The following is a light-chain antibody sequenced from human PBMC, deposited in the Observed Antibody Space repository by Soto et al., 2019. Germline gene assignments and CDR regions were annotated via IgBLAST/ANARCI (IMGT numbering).Light chain of an antibody. CDR3: QYLNSFPLT. J-gene: IGKJ4*01. V-gene: IGKV1-9*01. CDR2: LAS. CDR1: QVISKY. Sequence: IPLTQSPSSLSASVGDRVTITCRASQVISKYLAWYQQKPGTAPKLLIYLASTLQGGVPSRFSGSGSGTDFSLTTSSLQPEDVATYYCQYLNSFPLTFGGGTKVEIK.